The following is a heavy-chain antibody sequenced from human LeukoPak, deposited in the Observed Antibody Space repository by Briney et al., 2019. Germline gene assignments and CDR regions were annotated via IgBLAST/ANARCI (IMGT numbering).Heavy chain of an antibody. J-gene: IGHJ5*02. CDR3: ARGSSSSGFDP. Sequence: SETLSLTCAVYGGSFSGYYWSWIRQPPGKGLEWIGEINHSGSTNHNPSLKSRVTISVDTSKNQFSLKLSSVTAADTAVYYCARGSSSSGFDPWGQGTLVTVSS. CDR1: GGSFSGYY. CDR2: INHSGST. V-gene: IGHV4-34*01. D-gene: IGHD6-6*01.